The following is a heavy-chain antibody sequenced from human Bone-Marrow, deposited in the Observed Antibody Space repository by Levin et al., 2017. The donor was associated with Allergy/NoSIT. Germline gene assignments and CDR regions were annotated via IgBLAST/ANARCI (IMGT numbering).Heavy chain of an antibody. Sequence: LSGGSLRLSCEGSGFTFDGYGMHWVRQAPGKGLEWVSGISWNGSMKGYADSVRGRFTISRDNAKNSLYLQMSSLRGEDTALYYCVKGSCISPSCYQDYWGQGSLVTVSS. D-gene: IGHD2-2*01. J-gene: IGHJ4*02. CDR3: VKGSCISPSCYQDY. V-gene: IGHV3-9*01. CDR2: ISWNGSMK. CDR1: GFTFDGYG.